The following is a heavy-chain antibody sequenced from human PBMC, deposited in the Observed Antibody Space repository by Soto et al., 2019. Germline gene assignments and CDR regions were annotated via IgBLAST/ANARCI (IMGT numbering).Heavy chain of an antibody. V-gene: IGHV3-74*01. D-gene: IGHD3-9*01. CDR3: ATDILTGYYLLDY. CDR2: INSDGSST. Sequence: GGSLRLSCAASGFTFSSYWMHWVRQAPGKGLVWVSRINSDGSSTSYADSVKGRFTISRDNAKNTLYLQMNSLRAEDTAVYYCATDILTGYYLLDYWGQGTLVTVSS. J-gene: IGHJ4*02. CDR1: GFTFSSYW.